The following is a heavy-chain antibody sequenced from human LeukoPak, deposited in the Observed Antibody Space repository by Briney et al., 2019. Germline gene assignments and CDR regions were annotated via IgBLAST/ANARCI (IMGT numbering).Heavy chain of an antibody. CDR3: AKDSTDYYDSSGFDY. CDR1: GFTFSSYA. J-gene: IGHJ4*02. D-gene: IGHD3-22*01. V-gene: IGHV3-23*01. Sequence: GGSLRLSCAASGFTFSSYAMSWVRQAPGKGLEWVSAISGSGGSTYYADSVKGRFTISRDNSKNTLYLQMNSLRAEDTAVYYCAKDSTDYYDSSGFDYWGQPTLVTVSS. CDR2: ISGSGGST.